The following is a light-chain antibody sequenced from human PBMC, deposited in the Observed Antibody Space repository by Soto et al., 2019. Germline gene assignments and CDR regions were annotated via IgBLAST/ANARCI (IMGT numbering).Light chain of an antibody. J-gene: IGLJ2*01. Sequence: QSVLIQPPSASGTPGQRVTISCSGSSSNIGSNYVYWYQQLPGTAPKLLICRNNQRPSGVPDRFSASKSGTSASLAISGLRSEDEAHYYCAAWDDTLRGVFGGGTKVTVL. V-gene: IGLV1-47*01. CDR1: SSNIGSNY. CDR3: AAWDDTLRGV. CDR2: RNN.